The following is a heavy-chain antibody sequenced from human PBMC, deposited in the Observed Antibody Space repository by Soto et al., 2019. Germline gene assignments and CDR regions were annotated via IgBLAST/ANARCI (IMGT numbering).Heavy chain of an antibody. V-gene: IGHV3-9*01. CDR3: AKLPGSGWTNDAFDI. J-gene: IGHJ3*02. D-gene: IGHD6-19*01. CDR1: GFTFDDYA. CDR2: ISWNSGSI. Sequence: EVQLVESGGGLVQPGRSLRLSCAASGFTFDDYAMHWVRQAPGKGLEWVSGISWNSGSIGYADSVKGRFTISRDNAKNSLYLQMNSLRAEDTALYYCAKLPGSGWTNDAFDIWGQGTMVTVSS.